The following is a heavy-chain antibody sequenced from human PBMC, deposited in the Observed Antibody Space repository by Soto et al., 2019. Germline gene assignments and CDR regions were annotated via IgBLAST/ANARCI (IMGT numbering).Heavy chain of an antibody. J-gene: IGHJ4*02. Sequence: QLQLQESGPGLVKPSETLSLTCAVSGGSITSSSYYWGWIRQAPGRGLEWIGTIYYRGSTYYNPSLESRVSISADTSKNQLSLPLRSVTAADTAVYYCASPAGADHTFDYWGQGILVTVSS. CDR2: IYYRGST. CDR1: GGSITSSSYY. V-gene: IGHV4-39*01. CDR3: ASPAGADHTFDY.